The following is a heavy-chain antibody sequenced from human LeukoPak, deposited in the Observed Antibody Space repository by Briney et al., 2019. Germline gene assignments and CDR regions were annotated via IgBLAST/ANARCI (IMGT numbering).Heavy chain of an antibody. D-gene: IGHD6-19*01. Sequence: PSETLSLTCTVSGGSISSYYWSWIRQPPGKGLEWIGYIYYSGSTNYNPSLKSRVTISVDTSKNQFSLKLSSVTAADTAVYYCARVDTVAGTSSLDYWGQGTLVTVSS. CDR2: IYYSGST. V-gene: IGHV4-59*01. CDR1: GGSISSYY. CDR3: ARVDTVAGTSSLDY. J-gene: IGHJ4*02.